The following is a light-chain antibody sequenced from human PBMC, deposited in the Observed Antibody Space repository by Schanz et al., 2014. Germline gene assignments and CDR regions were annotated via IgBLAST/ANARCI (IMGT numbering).Light chain of an antibody. CDR3: CSYAGSPYV. CDR1: SSDVGSYNL. V-gene: IGLV2-23*02. Sequence: QSVLTQPASVSGSPGQSITISCTGTSSDVGSYNLVSWYQQHPGKAPKLIIYDVNERPSGVPDRFSGSKSGNTASLTISGLQAEDDADYYCCSYAGSPYVFGTGTKLTVL. J-gene: IGLJ1*01. CDR2: DVN.